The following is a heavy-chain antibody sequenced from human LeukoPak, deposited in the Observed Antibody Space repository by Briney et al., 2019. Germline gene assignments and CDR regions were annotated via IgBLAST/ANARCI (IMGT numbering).Heavy chain of an antibody. D-gene: IGHD3-9*01. CDR2: IKSKTDGGTT. Sequence: GGSLRLSCAASGFTFSNAWMSWVRQAPGKGLEWVGRIKSKTDGGTTDYAAPVKGRFTISRDDSKNTLYLQMNSLKTEDTAVYYCTTVLRELRYFDWLLGRDYWGQGTLVTVSS. V-gene: IGHV3-15*01. CDR3: TTVLRELRYFDWLLGRDY. CDR1: GFTFSNAW. J-gene: IGHJ4*02.